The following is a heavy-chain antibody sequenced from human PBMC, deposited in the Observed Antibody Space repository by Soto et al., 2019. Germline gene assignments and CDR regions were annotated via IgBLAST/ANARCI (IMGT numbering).Heavy chain of an antibody. J-gene: IGHJ4*02. V-gene: IGHV1-69*06. CDR1: GGTFSSYA. Sequence: VKVCCKASGGTFSSYAISWVRQAPGQGLEWMGGIIPIFGTANYAQKFQGRVTITADKSTSTAYMELSSLRSEDTAVYYCASWSSLSAYDFDYWGQGTLVTVSS. D-gene: IGHD2-21*01. CDR2: IIPIFGTA. CDR3: ASWSSLSAYDFDY.